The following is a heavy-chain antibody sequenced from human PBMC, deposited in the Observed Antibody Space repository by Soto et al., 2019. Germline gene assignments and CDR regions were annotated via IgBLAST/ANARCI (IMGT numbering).Heavy chain of an antibody. CDR1: GFTLSSYW. J-gene: IGHJ5*02. Sequence: GGSLRLSCAASGFTLSSYWMHWVRQAPGKGLVWVSRINSDGSSTSYADSVKGRFTISRDNAKNTLYLQMNSLRAEDTAVYYCSRGGLDIVVVVAATSWFDPWGQGTLVTVSS. V-gene: IGHV3-74*01. D-gene: IGHD2-15*01. CDR2: INSDGSST. CDR3: SRGGLDIVVVVAATSWFDP.